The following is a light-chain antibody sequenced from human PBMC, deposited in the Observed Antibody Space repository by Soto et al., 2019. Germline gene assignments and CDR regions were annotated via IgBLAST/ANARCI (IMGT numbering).Light chain of an antibody. CDR3: QNYNTAPLT. CDR2: AAS. V-gene: IGKV1-27*01. CDR1: QDISNY. J-gene: IGKJ4*01. Sequence: DIQMTQSPPSLSASVGDRVTITCRASQDISNYLAWFQQKPRKVPKLLIYAASPLQSGVPSRFSGRGSGTDFALTINSLQPEDVATYYCQNYNTAPLTFGGGTKVEI.